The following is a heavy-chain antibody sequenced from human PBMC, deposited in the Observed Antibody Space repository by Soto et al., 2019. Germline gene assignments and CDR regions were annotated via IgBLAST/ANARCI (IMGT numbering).Heavy chain of an antibody. CDR3: AKDIVGPIDY. J-gene: IGHJ4*02. V-gene: IGHV3-30*18. CDR1: GFTFSSYG. Sequence: QVQLVESGGGVVQPGRSLRLSCAASGFTFSSYGMHWVRQAPGKGLEWVAVISYDGSNKYYADSVKGRFTISRDNSKNTLDLQMTSLRAEDTAVYYCAKDIVGPIDYWGQGTLVTVSS. D-gene: IGHD1-26*01. CDR2: ISYDGSNK.